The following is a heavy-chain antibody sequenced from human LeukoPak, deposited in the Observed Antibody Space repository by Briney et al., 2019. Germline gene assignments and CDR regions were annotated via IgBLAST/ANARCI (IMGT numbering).Heavy chain of an antibody. Sequence: GGSLRLYCAASGFTFSSYSMNWVRQAPGKGLEWVSSISSSSSCIYYADSVKGRFTISRDNAKNSLYLQMNSLRAEDTAVYYCARASSGWYGNFDYWGQGTLVTVSS. CDR1: GFTFSSYS. D-gene: IGHD6-19*01. CDR3: ARASSGWYGNFDY. CDR2: ISSSSSCI. J-gene: IGHJ4*02. V-gene: IGHV3-21*01.